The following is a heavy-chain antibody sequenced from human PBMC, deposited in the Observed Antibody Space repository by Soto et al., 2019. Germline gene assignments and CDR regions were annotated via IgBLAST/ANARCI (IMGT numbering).Heavy chain of an antibody. V-gene: IGHV3-23*01. Sequence: EVQLLDSGGGLVQPGGSLRLSCAASGFIFSNYAMSWVRQAPGKGLEWVSAISGSGGDTFYVGSVKGRFTISRDNSKNTLSLQMNSLRAEDTATYYCAKDAGRGGGSAFGCWGQGTLVTVSS. CDR2: ISGSGGDT. CDR3: AKDAGRGGGSAFGC. CDR1: GFIFSNYA. D-gene: IGHD2-2*01. J-gene: IGHJ4*02.